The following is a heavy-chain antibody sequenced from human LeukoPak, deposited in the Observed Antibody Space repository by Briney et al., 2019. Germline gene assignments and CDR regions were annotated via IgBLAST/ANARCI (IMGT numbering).Heavy chain of an antibody. CDR2: IYSGGST. CDR3: AREASYYDSSRDY. Sequence: GGSLRLSCAASGFTVSSNYMSWVRQAPGKGLEWVSVIYSGGSTYYADSVKGRFNISRDNSKNTLYLQMNSLRAEDTAVYYCAREASYYDSSRDYWGQGTLVTVSS. CDR1: GFTVSSNY. J-gene: IGHJ4*02. D-gene: IGHD3-22*01. V-gene: IGHV3-53*01.